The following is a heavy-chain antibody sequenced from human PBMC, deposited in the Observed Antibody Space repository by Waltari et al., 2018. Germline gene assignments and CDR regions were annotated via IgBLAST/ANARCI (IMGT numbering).Heavy chain of an antibody. J-gene: IGHJ4*02. Sequence: QVQLVESGGGVVQPGRSLRLSCAASGFDFRGYVMHWVRQAPGKGVEWVEVIWYDGRYEYYADSVKGRFTISRDNCKDTLYLQMNSLRAEDTAVYYCARDFASTYFFDYWGQGTLVTVSS. CDR3: ARDFASTYFFDY. CDR2: IWYDGRYE. CDR1: GFDFRGYV. V-gene: IGHV3-33*01.